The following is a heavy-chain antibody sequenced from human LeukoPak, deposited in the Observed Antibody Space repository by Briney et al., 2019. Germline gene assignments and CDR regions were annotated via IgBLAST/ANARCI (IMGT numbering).Heavy chain of an antibody. J-gene: IGHJ5*02. CDR1: GGSISSGGYY. Sequence: NPSETLSLTCTVSGGSISSGGYYWSWIRQHPGKGLEWIGYIYYSGSTYYNPSLKSRVTISVDTSKNQFSLKLSSVTAADTAVYYCARDRSSGWYSLFDPWGQGTLVTVSS. CDR3: ARDRSSGWYSLFDP. D-gene: IGHD6-19*01. CDR2: IYYSGST. V-gene: IGHV4-31*03.